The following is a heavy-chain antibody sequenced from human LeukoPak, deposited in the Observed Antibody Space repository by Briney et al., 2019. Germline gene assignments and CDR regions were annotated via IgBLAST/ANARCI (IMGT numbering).Heavy chain of an antibody. V-gene: IGHV4-59*12. CDR3: ARDGVEYSSSSAAFDI. D-gene: IGHD6-6*01. J-gene: IGHJ3*02. CDR1: GVSITSYH. CDR2: ISYSGST. Sequence: SETLSLTCTVTGVSITSYHWSWIRQPPGKGLEWIGYISYSGSTYYNPSLKSRVTISVDTSKNQFSLKLSSVTAADTAVYYCARDGVEYSSSSAAFDIWGQGTMVTVSS.